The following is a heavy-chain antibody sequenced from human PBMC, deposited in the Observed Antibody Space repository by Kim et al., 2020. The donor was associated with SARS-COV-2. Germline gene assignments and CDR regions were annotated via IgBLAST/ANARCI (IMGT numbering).Heavy chain of an antibody. CDR3: ARDLGGDYYYYYGMDV. CDR1: GFTFSSYW. V-gene: IGHV3-7*01. D-gene: IGHD3-16*01. CDR2: IKQDGSEK. Sequence: EGSLRLSCAASGFTFSSYWMSWVRQAPGKGLEWVANIKQDGSEKYYVDSVKGRFTISRDNAKNSLYLQMNSLRAEDTAVYYCARDLGGDYYYYYGMDVWGQGTTVTVSS. J-gene: IGHJ6*02.